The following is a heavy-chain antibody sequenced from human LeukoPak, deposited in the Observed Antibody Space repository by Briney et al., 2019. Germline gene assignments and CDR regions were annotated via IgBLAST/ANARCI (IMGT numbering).Heavy chain of an antibody. D-gene: IGHD2-15*01. J-gene: IGHJ5*02. CDR1: GGTFSSYA. CDR3: ARGGGGGSYPLDGWFDP. CDR2: IIPIFGTA. V-gene: IGHV1-69*06. Sequence: SVKVSCKASGGTFSSYAISWVRQAPGQGLEWMGGIIPIFGTANYAQKFQGRVTITADKSTSTAYMELSSLRSEDTAVYYCARGGGGGSYPLDGWFDPWGQGTLVTVSS.